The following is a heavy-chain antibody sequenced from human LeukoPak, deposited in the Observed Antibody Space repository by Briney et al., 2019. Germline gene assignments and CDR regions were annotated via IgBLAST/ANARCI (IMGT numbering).Heavy chain of an antibody. Sequence: GGSLRLSCAASGFIFSSYWMSWVRQAPGKGLEWVANIKKDGSEKYYVDSVKGRFTISRDNAKTSLYLQMNSLRAEDTAVYYCARHLSGVTGYTYGRGIDYWGQGTLVTVSS. J-gene: IGHJ4*02. V-gene: IGHV3-7*01. CDR1: GFIFSSYW. CDR3: ARHLSGVTGYTYGRGIDY. CDR2: IKKDGSEK. D-gene: IGHD5-18*01.